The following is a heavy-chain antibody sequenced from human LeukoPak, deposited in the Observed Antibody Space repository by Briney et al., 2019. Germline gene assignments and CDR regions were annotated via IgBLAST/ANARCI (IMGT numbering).Heavy chain of an antibody. V-gene: IGHV4-59*01. D-gene: IGHD5-18*01. CDR1: GGSISSYY. CDR3: ARTTEGGYTYDYFYYYYMDV. CDR2: IYYSGST. Sequence: SETLSLTCTVSGGSISSYYWSWIRQPPGKGLEWIGSIYYSGSTNYNPSLKSRVTISVDMSKNQFSLKLSSVTAADTAVYYCARTTEGGYTYDYFYYYYMDVWGKGTTVTISS. J-gene: IGHJ6*03.